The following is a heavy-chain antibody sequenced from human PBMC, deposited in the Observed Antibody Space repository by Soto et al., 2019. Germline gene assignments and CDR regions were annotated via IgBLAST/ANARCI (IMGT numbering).Heavy chain of an antibody. D-gene: IGHD3-3*01. CDR2: ISGSDGKT. V-gene: IGHV3-23*01. J-gene: IGHJ4*02. CDR1: GFSFGSYA. Sequence: LRVSCAASGFSFGSYALSWVRQAPGKGLEWVSTISGSDGKTFYADSVKGRFSISRDTSQNTLYLQMNSLRADDTAIYYCARWSYLDYWGQGTRVTVSS. CDR3: ARWSYLDY.